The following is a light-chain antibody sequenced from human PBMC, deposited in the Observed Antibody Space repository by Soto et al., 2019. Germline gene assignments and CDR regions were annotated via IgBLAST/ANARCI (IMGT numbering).Light chain of an antibody. J-gene: IGKJ1*01. Sequence: DIQVTQSPPSLSASVGDTITITCRATQDIVNYLNWYQVKPGQAPKLLIYSASTLQIGVPSRFGGNGSGTHFTLTINTLQFDDFASYYCQSNYILPWTFGQRTKVDIK. CDR1: QDIVNY. CDR2: SAS. V-gene: IGKV1-39*01. CDR3: QSNYILPWT.